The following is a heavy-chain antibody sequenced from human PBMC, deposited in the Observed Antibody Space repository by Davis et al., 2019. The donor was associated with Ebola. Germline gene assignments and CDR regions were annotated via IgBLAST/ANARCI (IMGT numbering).Heavy chain of an antibody. Sequence: GESLKISCVGSGFRFSSYWMNWVRQAPGKGLEWVSYISSSGSTIYYADSVKGRFTISRDNAKNSLYLQMNSLRAEDTAVYYCARDPFDVWGQGTTVTVSS. CDR3: ARDPFDV. CDR1: GFRFSSYW. J-gene: IGHJ6*02. V-gene: IGHV3-48*03. CDR2: ISSSGSTI.